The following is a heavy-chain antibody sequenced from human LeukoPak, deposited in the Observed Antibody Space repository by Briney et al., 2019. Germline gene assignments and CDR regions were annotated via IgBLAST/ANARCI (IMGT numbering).Heavy chain of an antibody. J-gene: IGHJ4*02. CDR2: INPNSGGT. Sequence: ASGKVPCKASGYTFTRYYMHWVRQSPGQGLEWRGWINPNSGGTNYAQKFQGRVTMTRDTSISTAYVELSRLRSDDTAVCFCARPGVAGLVVRNYYFDYWGQGTLVTVSS. D-gene: IGHD6-19*01. V-gene: IGHV1-2*02. CDR1: GYTFTRYY. CDR3: ARPGVAGLVVRNYYFDY.